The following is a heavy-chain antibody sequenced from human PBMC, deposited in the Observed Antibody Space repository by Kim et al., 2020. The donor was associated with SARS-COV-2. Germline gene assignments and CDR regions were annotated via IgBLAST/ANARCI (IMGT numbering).Heavy chain of an antibody. D-gene: IGHD1-26*01. V-gene: IGHV3-30*04. CDR1: GFTFSTYA. J-gene: IGHJ4*02. Sequence: GGSLRLSCAASGFTFSTYAMHWVRQAPGKGLEWVAFISYDGSNKYYADSVKGRFTISRDKSKNTLYLHMNSLRVEDTAVYYCARERGGADYWGQGTLVTV. CDR3: ARERGGADY. CDR2: ISYDGSNK.